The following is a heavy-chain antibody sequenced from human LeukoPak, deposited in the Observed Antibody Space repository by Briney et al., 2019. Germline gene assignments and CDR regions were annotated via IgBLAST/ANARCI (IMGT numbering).Heavy chain of an antibody. Sequence: SETLSLTCTVSGGSISSGSYYWSWIRQPAGKGLEWIGRIYTRGSIDYNPSLKSRVTVSLDTSKNQFSLKLSSVTAADTAVYYCARLGVASRGYTYGPDYWGQGTLVTVSS. CDR3: ARLGVASRGYTYGPDY. J-gene: IGHJ4*02. V-gene: IGHV4-61*02. CDR2: IYTRGSI. CDR1: GGSISSGSYY. D-gene: IGHD5-18*01.